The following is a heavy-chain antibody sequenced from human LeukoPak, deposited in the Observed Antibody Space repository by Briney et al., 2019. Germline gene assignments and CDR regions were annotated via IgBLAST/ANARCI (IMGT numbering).Heavy chain of an antibody. V-gene: IGHV4-61*02. CDR2: IFPSGSA. CDR1: NGSIRRGRYY. Sequence: SQTLSLTRAVSNGSIRRGRYYWSWIRQPAGKGLEWIARIFPSGSASYRPALKSRVTISVDTSTNQCALILISVPAGDTAVYYCARQAPLDGDFDFWGQGTLVTVSS. D-gene: IGHD3/OR15-3a*01. J-gene: IGHJ4*02. CDR3: ARQAPLDGDFDF.